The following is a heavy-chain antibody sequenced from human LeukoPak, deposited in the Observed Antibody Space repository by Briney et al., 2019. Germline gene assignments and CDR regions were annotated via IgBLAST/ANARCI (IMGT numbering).Heavy chain of an antibody. D-gene: IGHD5-18*01. CDR2: IDPSDSET. CDR1: GYSFTSYW. V-gene: IGHV5-51*01. J-gene: IGHJ4*02. Sequence: GESLKISCKASGYSFTSYWIGWVRQMPGKGLEWMGIIDPSDSETRYTPSFQGQVTISVDKSLTTAYQQWNSLKASDTAMYYCARQTAMGRSGDYWGQGTLVTVSS. CDR3: ARQTAMGRSGDY.